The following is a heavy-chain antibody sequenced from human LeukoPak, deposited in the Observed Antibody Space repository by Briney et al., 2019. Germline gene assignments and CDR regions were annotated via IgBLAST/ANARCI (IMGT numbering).Heavy chain of an antibody. CDR2: IYYSGST. D-gene: IGHD3-3*01. Sequence: PSETLSLTCTVSGGSISSHYWNWIRQPPGKGLEWIGYIYYSGSTNYNPSLKSRVTISVDTSKNQFSLKLSSVTAADTAVYYCARLQALRFLEWLTKDNWFDPWGQGTLVTVSS. J-gene: IGHJ5*02. CDR1: GGSISSHY. CDR3: ARLQALRFLEWLTKDNWFDP. V-gene: IGHV4-59*11.